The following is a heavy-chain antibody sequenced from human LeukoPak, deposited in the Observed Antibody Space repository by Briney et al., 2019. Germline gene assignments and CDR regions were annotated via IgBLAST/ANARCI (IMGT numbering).Heavy chain of an antibody. CDR3: ARRRGDSYGFVDY. D-gene: IGHD5-18*01. V-gene: IGHV4-39*01. CDR1: GGSISSSNYY. Sequence: SETLSLTCIVSGGSISSSNYYWGWIRQPPGKGLEWIGSIYYSGSTYYNPSLKSRVTISVDTSKIQFSLKLSSVTAADTAVYYCARRRGDSYGFVDYWGQGTLVTVSS. CDR2: IYYSGST. J-gene: IGHJ4*02.